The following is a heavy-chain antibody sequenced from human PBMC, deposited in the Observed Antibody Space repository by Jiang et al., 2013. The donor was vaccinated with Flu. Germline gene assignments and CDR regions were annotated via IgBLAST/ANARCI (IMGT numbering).Heavy chain of an antibody. CDR3: ARDAITMTYNWFDP. J-gene: IGHJ5*02. CDR2: INPSGGST. D-gene: IGHD3-22*01. V-gene: IGHV1-46*01. Sequence: MHWVRQAPGQGLEWMGIINPSGGSTSYAQKFQGRVTMTRDTSTSTAYMELSRLRSDDTAVYYCARDAITMTYNWFDPWGQGTLVTVSS.